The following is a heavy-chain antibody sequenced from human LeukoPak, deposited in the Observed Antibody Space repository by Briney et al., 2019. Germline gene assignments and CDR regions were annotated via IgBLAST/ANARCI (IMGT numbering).Heavy chain of an antibody. V-gene: IGHV3-33*06. D-gene: IGHD3-10*01. Sequence: GRSLRLSCAASGFTFSSYGMHWVRQAPGKGLEWVAVIWYDGSNKYYADSVKGRFTISRDNSKNTLYLQMNSLRAEDTAVYYCAKGHYPDDYWGQGTLVTVSS. CDR1: GFTFSSYG. J-gene: IGHJ4*02. CDR3: AKGHYPDDY. CDR2: IWYDGSNK.